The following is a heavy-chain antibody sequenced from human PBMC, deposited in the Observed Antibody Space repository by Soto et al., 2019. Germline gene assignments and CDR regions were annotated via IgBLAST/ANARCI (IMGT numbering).Heavy chain of an antibody. CDR1: GFIFNSYS. CDR3: ASSASPDAY. D-gene: IGHD1-26*01. V-gene: IGHV3-48*01. Sequence: EVQLVESGGGLVQPGGSLRLSCVASGFIFNSYSMNWVGQAPGKGLEWISYINSGSTSVFYADSVKGRFTISRDNAKNSLYLQMKSLRAEDTAVYYCASSASPDAYWGQGTLVTVSS. CDR2: INSGSTSV. J-gene: IGHJ4*02.